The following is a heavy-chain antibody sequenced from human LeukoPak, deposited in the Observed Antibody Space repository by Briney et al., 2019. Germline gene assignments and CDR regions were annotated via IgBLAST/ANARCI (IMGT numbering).Heavy chain of an antibody. J-gene: IGHJ4*02. CDR3: AEEFVPRIGELFTYSEFDY. V-gene: IGHV3-23*01. CDR1: GFTFSSSD. D-gene: IGHD3-10*01. Sequence: TGGSLRLSCAASGFTFSSSDMSWVRQAPGKGLEWVSAISGGGITTYYADSVRGRFTISRDNPKTTLYLQMNSLRAEDTAVYYCAEEFVPRIGELFTYSEFDYWGQGTLVTVSS. CDR2: ISGGGITT.